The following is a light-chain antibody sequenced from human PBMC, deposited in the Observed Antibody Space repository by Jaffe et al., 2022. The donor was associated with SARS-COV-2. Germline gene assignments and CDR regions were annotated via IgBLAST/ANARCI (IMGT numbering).Light chain of an antibody. V-gene: IGKV3-15*01. J-gene: IGKJ1*01. CDR2: RAS. Sequence: EIVMTQSPATLSVSPGERATLSCRASQNIGSNLAWFQQKPGQAPRLLIFRASTRATGIPGGFSGSGSGTEFTLTISSLQSEDVAVYYCQQYKNWPLTFGQGTKVEIK. CDR3: QQYKNWPLT. CDR1: QNIGSN.